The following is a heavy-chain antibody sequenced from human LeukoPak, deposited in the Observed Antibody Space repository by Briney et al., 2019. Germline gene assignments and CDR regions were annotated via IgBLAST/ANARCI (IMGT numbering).Heavy chain of an antibody. Sequence: GGSLRLSCAASGFTFSSYWMSWLGQAPGKGLEWVASINEDGSDKYYVDAVKGRFTISRDNAKNSLYLQMNSLRAEDTAVYYCARHTYHFDDHWGQGTLVTVSS. V-gene: IGHV3-7*01. J-gene: IGHJ4*02. CDR3: ARHTYHFDDH. CDR2: INEDGSDK. CDR1: GFTFSSYW. D-gene: IGHD1-14*01.